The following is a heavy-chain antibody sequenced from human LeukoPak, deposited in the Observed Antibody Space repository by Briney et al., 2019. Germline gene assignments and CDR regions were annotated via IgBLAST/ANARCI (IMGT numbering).Heavy chain of an antibody. J-gene: IGHJ3*02. CDR3: VKAQNTYCETLRCDGFDI. V-gene: IGHV3-43D*03. CDR2: ITWTGVAL. Sequence: PGASVRVSCTASGFTFDDCPMHWVRQAPGKGLEWVSLITWTGVALYADSIQGRVTVSRDNSKSTLFLQMHSLRPEDTALYYCVKAQNTYCETLRCDGFDIWGQGTMVTVSS. CDR1: GFTFDDCP. D-gene: IGHD2-21*01.